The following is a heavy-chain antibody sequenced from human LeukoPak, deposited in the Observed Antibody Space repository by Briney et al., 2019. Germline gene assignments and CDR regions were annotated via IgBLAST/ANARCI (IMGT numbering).Heavy chain of an antibody. Sequence: GGSLRLSCAASGFTLSRYWRHWVRQAPGKGPVWVSSMNSDESTTTYADSVKGRFTISRDHANNTLYLQMNSLRVEDTAVYYCARGSKYSSSWYVDYWGQGTLVTVSS. J-gene: IGHJ4*02. V-gene: IGHV3-74*01. D-gene: IGHD6-13*01. CDR1: GFTLSRYW. CDR2: MNSDESTT. CDR3: ARGSKYSSSWYVDY.